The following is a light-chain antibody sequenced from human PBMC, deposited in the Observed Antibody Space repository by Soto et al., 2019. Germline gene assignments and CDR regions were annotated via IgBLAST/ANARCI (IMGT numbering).Light chain of an antibody. CDR1: STDVGGYNY. V-gene: IGLV2-14*01. J-gene: IGLJ2*01. Sequence: QSALTQPASVSGSPGQSITISCTGTSTDVGGYNYVSWYQHHPGKAPKLMIFEVSNRPSGVSHRFSGSKSGNTASLTISGLQAEDESDYYCSSYTSTNTVLFGGGTKVTVL. CDR2: EVS. CDR3: SSYTSTNTVL.